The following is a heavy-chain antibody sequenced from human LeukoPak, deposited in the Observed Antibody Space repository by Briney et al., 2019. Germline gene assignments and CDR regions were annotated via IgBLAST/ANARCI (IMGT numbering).Heavy chain of an antibody. D-gene: IGHD3-22*01. Sequence: GASVKVSCKASGYTFTNYGISWVRQAPGQGLEWMGWIIAYNGNTNYAQKLQGRVTMTTDTSTSTAYMELRSLRSDDTAVYYCARGGITMIVVVFDAFDIWGQGTMVTVSS. CDR1: GYTFTNYG. J-gene: IGHJ3*02. CDR2: IIAYNGNT. V-gene: IGHV1-18*01. CDR3: ARGGITMIVVVFDAFDI.